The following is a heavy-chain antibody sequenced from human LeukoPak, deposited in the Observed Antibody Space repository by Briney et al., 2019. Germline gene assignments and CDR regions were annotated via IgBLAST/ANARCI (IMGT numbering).Heavy chain of an antibody. D-gene: IGHD7-27*01. J-gene: IGHJ2*01. CDR3: AREPYAGDDGYFDL. Sequence: SETLSLTCTVSGGSISSSSYYWGWIRQPPGKGLEWIGSIYYSGSTYYNPSLKSRVTISVDTSKNQFSLKLSSVTAADTAVYYCAREPYAGDDGYFDLWGRGTLVTVSS. V-gene: IGHV4-39*07. CDR1: GGSISSSSYY. CDR2: IYYSGST.